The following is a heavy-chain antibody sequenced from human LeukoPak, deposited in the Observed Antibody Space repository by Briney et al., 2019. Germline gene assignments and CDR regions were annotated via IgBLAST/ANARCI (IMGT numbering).Heavy chain of an antibody. CDR2: VNRDGTEK. CDR3: VRGDWYFES. V-gene: IGHV3-7*04. Sequence: GGSLRLSCATSGFNFSDSRMTWVRQAPGKGLQWVANVNRDGTEKHFLDSVEGRFTIPRDNANKALYLQMSSLTPQDTAVYFCVRGDWYFESWGQGALVTVSS. J-gene: IGHJ4*02. CDR1: GFNFSDSR. D-gene: IGHD2-21*01.